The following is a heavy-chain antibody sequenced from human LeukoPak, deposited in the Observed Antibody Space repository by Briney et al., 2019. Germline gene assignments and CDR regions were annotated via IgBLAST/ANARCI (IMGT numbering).Heavy chain of an antibody. D-gene: IGHD2-21*02. V-gene: IGHV3-23*01. CDR1: GFTFSSYA. CDR2: ISGSGGRT. J-gene: IGHJ4*02. Sequence: PGRSLRLSCAASGFTFSSYAMSWVRQGPGKGLEWVSGISGSGGRTYYADSVKGRFTISRDNAKNTLYLQMNSLRVEDTAVYYCAKLDGGDFPWGQGTLVTVSS. CDR3: AKLDGGDFP.